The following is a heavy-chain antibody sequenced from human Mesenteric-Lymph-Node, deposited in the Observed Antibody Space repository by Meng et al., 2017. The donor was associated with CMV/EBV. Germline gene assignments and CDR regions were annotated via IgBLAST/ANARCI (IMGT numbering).Heavy chain of an antibody. Sequence: SASGFLFSSYDMHWVRQGTGKGLEWVSAIGTAGDTYYPGSVKGRFTISRQNAKNSLYLQMNSLRAGDTAVYYCAKGEGVTIFGGENYWGQGTLVTVSS. J-gene: IGHJ4*02. CDR3: AKGEGVTIFGGENY. CDR2: IGTAGDT. V-gene: IGHV3-13*01. D-gene: IGHD3-3*01. CDR1: GFLFSSYD.